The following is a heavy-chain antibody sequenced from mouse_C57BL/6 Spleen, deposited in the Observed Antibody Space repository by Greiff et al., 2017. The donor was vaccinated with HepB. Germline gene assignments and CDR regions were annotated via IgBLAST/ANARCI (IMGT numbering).Heavy chain of an antibody. Sequence: QVQLQQSGPELVKPGASVKISCKASGYTFTDYYINWVKQRPGQGLEWIGWIFPGSGSTYYNEKFKGKATLTVDKSSSTAYMLLSSLTSEDSAVYFCASCYYYGSSYFDVWGTGTTVTVSS. CDR1: GYTFTDYY. V-gene: IGHV1-75*01. CDR2: IFPGSGST. CDR3: ASCYYYGSSYFDV. J-gene: IGHJ1*03. D-gene: IGHD1-1*01.